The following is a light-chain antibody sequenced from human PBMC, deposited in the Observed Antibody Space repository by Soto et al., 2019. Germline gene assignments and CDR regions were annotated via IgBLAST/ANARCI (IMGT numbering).Light chain of an antibody. Sequence: IQLLHYPSTLSASVGDRVTITCRASQRINSWLAWYQQKPGKAPQILIYDASTLKSGVPSRFSASGSGTEFTLIISSLQPDDFATYYCQQYTSYSWTFGQGTKVDI. CDR2: DAS. CDR1: QRINSW. V-gene: IGKV1-5*01. J-gene: IGKJ1*01. CDR3: QQYTSYSWT.